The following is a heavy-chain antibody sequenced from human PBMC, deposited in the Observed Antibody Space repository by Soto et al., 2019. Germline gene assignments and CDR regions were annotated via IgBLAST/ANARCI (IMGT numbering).Heavy chain of an antibody. CDR3: ARGSTWGTAWFYP. J-gene: IGHJ5*02. CDR2: ISSSSTI. Sequence: EVQLVESGGGLVQPGVSLRLSCAASGFTFSSYSMNWVRQAPGKGLEWVSYISSSSTIYYADSVKGRFTISRDNAKSSLYLQMNSLRDEDTAVYYCARGSTWGTAWFYPWGQGTLVTVSS. V-gene: IGHV3-48*02. D-gene: IGHD3-16*01. CDR1: GFTFSSYS.